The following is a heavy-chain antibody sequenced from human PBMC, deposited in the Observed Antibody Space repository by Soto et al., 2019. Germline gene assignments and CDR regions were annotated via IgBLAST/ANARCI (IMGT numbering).Heavy chain of an antibody. J-gene: IGHJ4*02. Sequence: ASVKVCCKASGYTFTSYAMHWVRQATGQRLEWMGWINAGNGNTKYSQKFQGRVTITRDTSASTAYMELSSLRSEDTAVYYCARDKYSGGWSLNDFDYWGQGALVTVSS. CDR1: GYTFTSYA. D-gene: IGHD6-19*01. CDR2: INAGNGNT. CDR3: ARDKYSGGWSLNDFDY. V-gene: IGHV1-3*01.